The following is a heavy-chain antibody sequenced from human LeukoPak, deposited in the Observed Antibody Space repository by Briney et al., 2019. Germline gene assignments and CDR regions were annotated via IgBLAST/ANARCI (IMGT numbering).Heavy chain of an antibody. J-gene: IGHJ4*02. CDR3: AKDWEVLLWFGEFSYFDY. CDR2: ISGSGGST. V-gene: IGHV3-23*01. Sequence: GGSLSLSCAASGFTFSSYAMSWVRQAPGKGLEWVSAISGSGGSTYYADSVKGRFTISRDNSKNTLYLQMNSLRAEDTAVYYCAKDWEVLLWFGEFSYFDYWGQGTLVTVSS. D-gene: IGHD3-10*01. CDR1: GFTFSSYA.